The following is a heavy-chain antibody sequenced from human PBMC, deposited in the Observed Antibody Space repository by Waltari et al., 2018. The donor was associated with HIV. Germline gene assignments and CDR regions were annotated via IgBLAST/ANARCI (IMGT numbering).Heavy chain of an antibody. D-gene: IGHD2-2*01. Sequence: QVQVVQSGAEVKKPGASVKVSCKVSGYTVTDLSLYWVRQAPGQGLEWMGGFDPEDGETFYAQKFQGRLTMTEDTSTDTAYMELSSLRSEDTAVYYCAITTVVPPPLDYWGQGTLVTVSS. CDR3: AITTVVPPPLDY. J-gene: IGHJ4*02. V-gene: IGHV1-24*01. CDR2: FDPEDGET. CDR1: GYTVTDLS.